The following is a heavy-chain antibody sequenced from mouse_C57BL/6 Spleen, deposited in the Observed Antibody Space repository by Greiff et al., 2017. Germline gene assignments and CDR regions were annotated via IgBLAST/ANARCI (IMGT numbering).Heavy chain of an antibody. V-gene: IGHV1-82*01. CDR1: GYAFSSSW. J-gene: IGHJ4*01. Sequence: QVQLKESGPELVKPGASVKISCKASGYAFSSSWMNWVKQRPGKGLEWIGRIYPGDGDTNYNGKFKGKATLTADKSSSTAYMQLSSLTSEDSAVYFCASGQLRGYAMDYWGQGTSVTVSS. CDR3: ASGQLRGYAMDY. CDR2: IYPGDGDT. D-gene: IGHD3-2*02.